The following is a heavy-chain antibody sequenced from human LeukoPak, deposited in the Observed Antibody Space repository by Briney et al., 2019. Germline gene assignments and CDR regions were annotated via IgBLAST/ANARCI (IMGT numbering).Heavy chain of an antibody. CDR1: GFTFSNAW. V-gene: IGHV3-15*01. CDR3: TTDDSSGYND. Sequence: GGSLRLFCADPGFTFSNAWMSSVRQAPGKGLEWVGRIKSKTDGGTTDYAAPVKGRFTISRDDSKNTLYLQMNSLKTEDTAVYYCTTDDSSGYNDWGQGTLVTVSS. CDR2: IKSKTDGGTT. D-gene: IGHD3-22*01. J-gene: IGHJ4*02.